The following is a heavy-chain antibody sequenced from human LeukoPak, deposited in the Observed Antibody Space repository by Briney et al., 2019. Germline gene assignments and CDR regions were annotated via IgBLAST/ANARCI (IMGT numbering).Heavy chain of an antibody. D-gene: IGHD3-10*01. CDR2: INPNSGGT. CDR1: GYTFTGYY. CDR3: AKDRVDGSGSQFDS. J-gene: IGHJ4*02. V-gene: IGHV1-2*02. Sequence: ASVKVSCKASGYTFTGYYMHWVRQAPGQGLEWMGWINPNSGGTNYAQKFQGRVTMTRDTSISTAHMELSRLRSDDTAVYYCAKDRVDGSGSQFDSWGQGSLVTVSS.